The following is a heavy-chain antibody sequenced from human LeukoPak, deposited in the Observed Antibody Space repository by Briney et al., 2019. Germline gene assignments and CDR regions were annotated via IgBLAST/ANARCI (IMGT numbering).Heavy chain of an antibody. V-gene: IGHV4-39*01. J-gene: IGHJ4*02. D-gene: IGHD3-16*01. CDR1: GASIGSSGFY. CDR3: SRRGRAGAATPFDY. Sequence: SETLSLTCTVSGASIGSSGFYWGWIRQPPGKGLEWIGSIYYGGSTYFNPSLKSRVTLSVDTSKNQFSLKVNSVTAADTADYYCSRRGRAGAATPFDYWGQGTLVTVSS. CDR2: IYYGGST.